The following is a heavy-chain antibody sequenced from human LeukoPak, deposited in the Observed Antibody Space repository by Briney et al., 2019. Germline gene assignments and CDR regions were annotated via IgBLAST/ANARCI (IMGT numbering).Heavy chain of an antibody. Sequence: SETLSLTCTVSGDSITSYYWSWIRQPPGKGLEWIGYIYYSGSTNYNPSLKSRVTISVDTSKNQFSLKLSSVTAPDTAEYYCARRAYSSGFYYFDYWGQGTLVTVSS. CDR1: GDSITSYY. J-gene: IGHJ4*02. D-gene: IGHD6-19*01. CDR2: IYYSGST. V-gene: IGHV4-59*08. CDR3: ARRAYSSGFYYFDY.